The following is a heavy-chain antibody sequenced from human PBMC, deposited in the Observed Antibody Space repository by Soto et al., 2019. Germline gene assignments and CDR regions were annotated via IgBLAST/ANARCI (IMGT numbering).Heavy chain of an antibody. CDR2: LVGSGDDI. Sequence: EVKLLESGGGLVQPGGSLRLSCAASGFTFRAYAMSWVRQAPGKGLEWVSGLVGSGDDIHYAASVRGRFTVSRDNSTNMVLLQMNSFREMNTAVYYCAIDAVATNGVWEAFDLWGQGTKLTDSS. V-gene: IGHV3-23*01. CDR1: GFTFRAYA. J-gene: IGHJ3*01. D-gene: IGHD2-8*01. CDR3: AIDAVATNGVWEAFDL.